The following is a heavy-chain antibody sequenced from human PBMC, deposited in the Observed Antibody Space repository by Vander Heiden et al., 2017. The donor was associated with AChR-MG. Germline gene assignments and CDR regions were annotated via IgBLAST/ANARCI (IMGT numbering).Heavy chain of an antibody. CDR1: GYTFTSYG. V-gene: IGHV1-18*01. CDR3: ARDPGGYYYDSSGYYSADY. J-gene: IGHJ4*02. CDR2: ISAYNGNT. D-gene: IGHD3-22*01. Sequence: QVQLVQSGAEVKKPGASVKVSCKASGYTFTSYGLSWVRQAPGQGLEWMGWISAYNGNTNYAQKLQGRVTMTTDTSTSTAYMELRSLRSDDTAVYYCARDPGGYYYDSSGYYSADYWGQGTLVTVSS.